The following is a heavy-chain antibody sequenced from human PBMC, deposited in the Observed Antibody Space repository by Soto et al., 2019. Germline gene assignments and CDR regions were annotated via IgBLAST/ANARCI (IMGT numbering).Heavy chain of an antibody. Sequence: SETLSLTCTVPGDSISNYYWSWIRQPPGKGLEWIGYIYYSGSTNYNPSLKSRVTISVDTSKNQFSLKLSSVTAADTAVYYCATDRCSSTSCYIIYWGQGTLVTVSS. J-gene: IGHJ4*02. V-gene: IGHV4-59*12. CDR2: IYYSGST. D-gene: IGHD2-2*02. CDR3: ATDRCSSTSCYIIY. CDR1: GDSISNYY.